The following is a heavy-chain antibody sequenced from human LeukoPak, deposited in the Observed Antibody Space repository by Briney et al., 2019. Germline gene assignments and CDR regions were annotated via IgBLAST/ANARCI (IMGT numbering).Heavy chain of an antibody. CDR3: ARDPPEYYYGSGSFKWFDP. CDR1: GYTFTSYD. V-gene: IGHV1-8*03. D-gene: IGHD3-10*01. J-gene: IGHJ5*02. CDR2: MNPNSGNT. Sequence: ASVKVSCKASGYTFTSYDINWVRQATGQGLEWMGWMNPNSGNTGYAQKFQGRVTITADKSTSTAYMELSSLRSEDTAVYYCARDPPEYYYGSGSFKWFDPWGQGTLVTVSS.